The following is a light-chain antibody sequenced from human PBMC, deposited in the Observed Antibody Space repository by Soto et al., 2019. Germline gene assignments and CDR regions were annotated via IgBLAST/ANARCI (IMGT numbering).Light chain of an antibody. CDR1: QGINSW. Sequence: DIQMTQSPSSVSASVGDRVTITCRASQGINSWLAWYQQKAGTAPNLLIYAAPSLQSGVPSRFSGSRSVTDFTLTINSLQPEESASYYCQQGNGFPWSLGQGTKVEIK. CDR2: AAP. CDR3: QQGNGFPWS. V-gene: IGKV1-12*02. J-gene: IGKJ1*01.